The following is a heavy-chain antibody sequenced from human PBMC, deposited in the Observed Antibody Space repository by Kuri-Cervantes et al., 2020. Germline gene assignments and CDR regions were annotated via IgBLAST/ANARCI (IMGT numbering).Heavy chain of an antibody. CDR2: IKSKDDGGTT. CDR1: GFTFSKSW. D-gene: IGHD5-12*01. V-gene: IGHV3-15*01. Sequence: GESLKISCAVSGFTFSKSWMTWVRQAPGKGLEWVGRIKSKDDGGTTDYNAPANGRFNISRDDSKNTLYLHVNSLKAEDTAVYYCATDWLGSGYDAYYFDYWGQGTLVTVSS. CDR3: ATDWLGSGYDAYYFDY. J-gene: IGHJ4*02.